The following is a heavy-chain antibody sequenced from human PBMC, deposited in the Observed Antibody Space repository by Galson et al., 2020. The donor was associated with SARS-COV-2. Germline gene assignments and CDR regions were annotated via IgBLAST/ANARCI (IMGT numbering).Heavy chain of an antibody. CDR1: GYTFTGYY. V-gene: IGHV1-2*02. J-gene: IGHJ4*02. Sequence: ASVKVSCKASGYTFTGYYMHWVRQAPGQGLEWMGWINPNSGGTNYAQKFQGRVTMTRDTSISTAYMELSRLRSDDTAVYYCARENYDILTGSGGGFDYWGQVTLVTVSS. CDR2: INPNSGGT. CDR3: ARENYDILTGSGGGFDY. D-gene: IGHD3-9*01.